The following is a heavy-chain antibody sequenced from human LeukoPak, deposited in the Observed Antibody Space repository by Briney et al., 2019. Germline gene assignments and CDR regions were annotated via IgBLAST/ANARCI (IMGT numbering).Heavy chain of an antibody. CDR2: ISWNSGSI. CDR1: GFTFDDYA. J-gene: IGHJ4*02. Sequence: GRSLRLSCAASGFTFDDYAMHWVRRAPGKGLEWVSGISWNSGSIGYADSVKGRFTISRDNAKNSLYLQMNSLRAEDTALYYCAKDLSADSGRIDYWGQGTLVTVSS. V-gene: IGHV3-9*01. CDR3: AKDLSADSGRIDY. D-gene: IGHD6-19*01.